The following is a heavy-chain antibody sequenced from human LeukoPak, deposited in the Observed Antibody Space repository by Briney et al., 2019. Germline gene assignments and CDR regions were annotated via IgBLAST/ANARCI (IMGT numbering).Heavy chain of an antibody. CDR1: GFTFSTCH. D-gene: IGHD4-17*01. CDR3: AKDSNDYGDYNYFDF. CDR2: AWHDGSKT. V-gene: IGHV3-33*06. J-gene: IGHJ4*02. Sequence: GRSLKLSCAASGFTFSTCHIHWVRQAPGKGLEWVALAWHDGSKTYYADSVKGRFTVSRDNSKNTLYLQMNSLRAEDTAVYYCAKDSNDYGDYNYFDFWGQGTLVTVSS.